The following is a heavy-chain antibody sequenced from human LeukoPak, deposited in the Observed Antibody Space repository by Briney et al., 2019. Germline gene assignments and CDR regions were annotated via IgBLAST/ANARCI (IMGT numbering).Heavy chain of an antibody. CDR3: ATIAWGGYYDH. V-gene: IGHV4-39*01. Sequence: SETLSLTCTVSGGSISTSSYYWGWIRQPPGKGLEWIESIYYSGSTYYNPSLKSRVTISADTSKNQFSLKLNSVTAADTAVYFCATIAWGGYYDHWGQGTLVTVAS. D-gene: IGHD3-3*01. J-gene: IGHJ4*02. CDR2: IYYSGST. CDR1: GGSISTSSYY.